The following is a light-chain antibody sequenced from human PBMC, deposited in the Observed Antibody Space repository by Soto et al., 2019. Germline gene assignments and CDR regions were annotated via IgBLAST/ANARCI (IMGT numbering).Light chain of an antibody. J-gene: IGKJ3*01. CDR3: QRYGSSPGLFT. CDR1: QSVSNNY. Sequence: EIVLTQSPGSLSLSPGERATLSCRASQSVSNNYLAWYQQKPGQAPRLLIYGASSRATAIPDRFSGSGSGTDFTLTISRLEPEAFALYYCQRYGSSPGLFTFGPGTKVDIK. V-gene: IGKV3-20*01. CDR2: GAS.